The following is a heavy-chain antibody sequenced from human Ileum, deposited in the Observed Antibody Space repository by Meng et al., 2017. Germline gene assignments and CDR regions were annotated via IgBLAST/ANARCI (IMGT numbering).Heavy chain of an antibody. J-gene: IGHJ4*02. V-gene: IGHV3-21*04. CDR3: ARHLGYCSGGSCHQ. CDR1: GFHFSSHS. Sequence: EVQLVESGGGLVKPGGSLRLSGAASGFHFSSHSRNWIRQAPGKRLEWVLFISSGSDYVYYGDSVRGSLTVYRDNAKNALYLQMDRLRVEDTALYFCARHLGYCSGGSCHQWGQGTLVTVSS. CDR2: ISSGSDYV. D-gene: IGHD2-15*01.